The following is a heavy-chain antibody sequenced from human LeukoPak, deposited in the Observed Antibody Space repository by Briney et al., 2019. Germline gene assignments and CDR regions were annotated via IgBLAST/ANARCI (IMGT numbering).Heavy chain of an antibody. J-gene: IGHJ5*02. V-gene: IGHV3-53*01. D-gene: IGHD4-17*01. CDR3: AREKINTVTTAWFDP. CDR1: GFTVSSNY. Sequence: PGGSLRLSCAASGFTVSSNYMSWVRQAPGKGLEWVSVIYSGGSTYYADSAKGRFTISRDNSKNTLYLQMNSLRAEDTAVYYCAREKINTVTTAWFDPWGQGTLVTVSS. CDR2: IYSGGST.